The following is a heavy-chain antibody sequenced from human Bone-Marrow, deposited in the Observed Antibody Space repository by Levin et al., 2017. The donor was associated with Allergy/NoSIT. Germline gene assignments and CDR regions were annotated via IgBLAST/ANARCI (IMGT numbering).Heavy chain of an antibody. Sequence: GSLRLSCTVSGGSISSYYWSWIRQPPGKGLEWIGYIYYSGSTNYNPSLKSRVTISVDTSKNQFSLKLSSVTAADTAVYYCARVGAVAESTLEFDYWGQGTLVTVSS. CDR3: ARVGAVAESTLEFDY. CDR1: GGSISSYY. D-gene: IGHD6-19*01. V-gene: IGHV4-59*01. CDR2: IYYSGST. J-gene: IGHJ4*02.